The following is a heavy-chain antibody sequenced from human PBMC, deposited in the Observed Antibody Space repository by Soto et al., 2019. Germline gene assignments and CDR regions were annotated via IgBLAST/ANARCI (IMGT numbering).Heavy chain of an antibody. CDR2: ISGSGGST. J-gene: IGHJ4*02. D-gene: IGHD6-13*01. CDR3: ARGFSAGNGSTPDF. Sequence: GGSLRLSCAASGFTFSSFAMSWVRQAPGKGLDWVSAISGSGGSTYSADSVKGRFTISRDNSKNTLYLQMSSLRAEDTAVYYCARGFSAGNGSTPDFWGQGSPVTVYS. V-gene: IGHV3-23*01. CDR1: GFTFSSFA.